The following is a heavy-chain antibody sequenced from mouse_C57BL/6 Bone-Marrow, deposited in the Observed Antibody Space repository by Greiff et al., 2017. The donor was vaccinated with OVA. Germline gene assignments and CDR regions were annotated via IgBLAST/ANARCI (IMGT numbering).Heavy chain of an antibody. Sequence: VQLQQSGPVLVKPGASVKMSCKASGYTFTDYYMNWVKQSHGKSLEWIGVINPYNGGTSYNQKVKGKATLTVDKSSSTAYMELNSLTSEDSAVYYCARWDYYGSSSFDYWGQGTTLTVSS. V-gene: IGHV1-19*01. CDR2: INPYNGGT. CDR1: GYTFTDYY. D-gene: IGHD1-1*01. CDR3: ARWDYYGSSSFDY. J-gene: IGHJ2*01.